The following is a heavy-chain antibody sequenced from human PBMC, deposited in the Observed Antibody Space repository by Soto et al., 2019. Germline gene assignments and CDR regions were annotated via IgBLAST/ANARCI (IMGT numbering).Heavy chain of an antibody. D-gene: IGHD3-10*01. J-gene: IGHJ4*02. CDR1: GFTFSSYA. V-gene: IGHV3-23*01. Sequence: EVQLLESGGGSVQPGGSLRLSCAASGFTFSSYAMSWVRQAPGKGLEWVSAISGSGGSTYYADSVKGRFTISRDNSKNTLYLQMNSLRAEDTAVYYCAKNSYYYYGSGSEFDYWGQGTLVTVSS. CDR3: AKNSYYYYGSGSEFDY. CDR2: ISGSGGST.